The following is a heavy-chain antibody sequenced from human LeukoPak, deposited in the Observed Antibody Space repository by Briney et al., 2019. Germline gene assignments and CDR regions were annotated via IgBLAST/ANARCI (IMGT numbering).Heavy chain of an antibody. CDR1: GYTFTRYY. J-gene: IGHJ5*02. CDR3: ARDPTNSRNWFDP. D-gene: IGHD4-23*01. CDR2: INPSGGST. Sequence: ASVKVSCKASGYTFTRYYIHWVRQAPGQGLEWMGIINPSGGSTNHAQKFQGRVTMTRDTSTSTVYMELSSLRSEDTAIYYCARDPTNSRNWFDPWGQGTLVTVSS. V-gene: IGHV1-46*01.